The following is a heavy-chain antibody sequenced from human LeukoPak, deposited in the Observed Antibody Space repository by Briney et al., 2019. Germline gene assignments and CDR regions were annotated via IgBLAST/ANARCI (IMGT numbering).Heavy chain of an antibody. CDR3: AKGGIPTGPYYYFYYMDV. Sequence: GGSLRLSCVASGFTFSRNVLHWVRQAPGKGLEWVATISYDGSNKFHADSVKGRFTISRDNSRNTVYLQMDSLRPEDTAVYHCAKGGIPTGPYYYFYYMDVWGNGTTVTVSS. CDR2: ISYDGSNK. J-gene: IGHJ6*03. V-gene: IGHV3-30*01. D-gene: IGHD3/OR15-3a*01. CDR1: GFTFSRNV.